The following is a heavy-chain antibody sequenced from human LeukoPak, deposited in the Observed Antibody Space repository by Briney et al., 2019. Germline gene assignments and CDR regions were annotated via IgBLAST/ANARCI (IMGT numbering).Heavy chain of an antibody. Sequence: GGSLRLSCVASGFTFSNYWMSWVRQAPGEGLEWVATIKPDGSEKYYVDSVKGRFTISRDNSKNTLYLQMNSLRAEDTAVYYCAKAYQGYSSSWPYYYYYYGMDVWGQGTTVTVSS. D-gene: IGHD6-13*01. CDR2: IKPDGSEK. J-gene: IGHJ6*02. CDR1: GFTFSNYW. V-gene: IGHV3-7*01. CDR3: AKAYQGYSSSWPYYYYYYGMDV.